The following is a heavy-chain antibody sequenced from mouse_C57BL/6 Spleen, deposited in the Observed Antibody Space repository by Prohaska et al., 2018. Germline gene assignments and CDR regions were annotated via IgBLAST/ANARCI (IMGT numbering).Heavy chain of an antibody. CDR3: AKHYYGSSYWYFDV. CDR2: IWGGGST. Sequence: PGKGLEWLGVIWGGGSTNYNSALMSRLSISKDNSKSQVFLKMNSLQTDDTAMYYCAKHYYGSSYWYFDVWGTGTTVTVSS. J-gene: IGHJ1*03. D-gene: IGHD1-1*01. V-gene: IGHV2-9*01.